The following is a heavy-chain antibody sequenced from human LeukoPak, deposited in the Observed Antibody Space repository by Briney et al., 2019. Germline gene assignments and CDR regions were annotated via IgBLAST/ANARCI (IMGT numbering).Heavy chain of an antibody. CDR2: ISYSGST. CDR1: GGSITSCH. J-gene: IGHJ2*01. D-gene: IGHD6-19*01. V-gene: IGHV4-59*01. Sequence: RSSETLSLSCTVSGGSITSCHWSWIRQPPGKGLEWIGYISYSGSTNYNPSLKGRVTMSIDTSKNQFSLKLSSVTAADTAVYYCARSGQDGLGYCGLWGRGTLVTVSS. CDR3: ARSGQDGLGYCGL.